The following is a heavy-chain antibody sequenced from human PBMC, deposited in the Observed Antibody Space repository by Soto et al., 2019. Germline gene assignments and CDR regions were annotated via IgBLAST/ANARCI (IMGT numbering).Heavy chain of an antibody. V-gene: IGHV1-46*01. CDR1: GYTFTSYY. CDR2: INPSGGST. CDR3: ARDAARYSSSWYLGWFDP. Sequence: ASMKVPCKASGYTFTSYYMHWVRQAPGQGLEWMGIINPSGGSTSYAQKFQGRVTMTRDTSTSTVYMELSSLRSEDTAVYYCARDAARYSSSWYLGWFDPWGQGTLVTVSS. J-gene: IGHJ5*02. D-gene: IGHD6-13*01.